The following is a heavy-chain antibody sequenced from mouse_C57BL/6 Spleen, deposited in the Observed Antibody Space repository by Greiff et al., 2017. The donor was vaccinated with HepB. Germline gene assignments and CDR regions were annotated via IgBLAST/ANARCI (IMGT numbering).Heavy chain of an antibody. V-gene: IGHV3-6*01. Sequence: EVQVVESGPGLVKPSQSLSLTCSVTGYSITSGYYWNWIRQFPGNKLEWMGYISYDGSNNYNPSLKNRISITRDTSKNQFFLKLNSVTTEDTATYYCARNYYGSRGFAYWGQGTLVTVSA. D-gene: IGHD1-1*01. CDR1: GYSITSGYY. CDR2: ISYDGSN. CDR3: ARNYYGSRGFAY. J-gene: IGHJ3*01.